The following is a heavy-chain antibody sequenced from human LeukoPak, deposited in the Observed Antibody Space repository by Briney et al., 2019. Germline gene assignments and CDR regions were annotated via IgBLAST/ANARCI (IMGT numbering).Heavy chain of an antibody. Sequence: PGGSLRLSCAASGFTFSSYWMNWVRQVPGKGLVWVSRINSDESNTDYADSVRSRFTISRDNAKNALYLQINSLRAEDTAVYYCVRGAPLDNWGQGTLVTVSS. J-gene: IGHJ4*02. CDR2: INSDESNT. V-gene: IGHV3-74*01. CDR3: VRGAPLDN. CDR1: GFTFSSYW.